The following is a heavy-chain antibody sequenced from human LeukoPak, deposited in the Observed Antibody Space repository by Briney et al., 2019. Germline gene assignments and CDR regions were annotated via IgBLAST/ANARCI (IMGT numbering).Heavy chain of an antibody. CDR1: GLTFSSHA. Sequence: GGSLRLSCAASGLTFSSHALSWVRQAPGKGLEWVSSLSGSGYNTYYADSVKGRFTISRDNSKNTVYLQMNSLRAEDTAVYYCAKDPYGTRYFDYWGQGTLVTVSS. CDR2: LSGSGYNT. CDR3: AKDPYGTRYFDY. J-gene: IGHJ4*02. V-gene: IGHV3-23*01. D-gene: IGHD2-2*01.